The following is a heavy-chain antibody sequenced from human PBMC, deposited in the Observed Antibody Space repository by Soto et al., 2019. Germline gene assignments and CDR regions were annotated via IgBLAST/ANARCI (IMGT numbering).Heavy chain of an antibody. CDR1: DYTFTTYG. CDR3: ARSEYQLLLN. Sequence: QVQLVQSGAEVKKPGASVKVSCKASDYTFTTYGISWVRQAPGQGLEWMGWISGHNGNTKYAQKLQGRVTMTTDTSTSTAYMELRSLRSDDTALYYCARSEYQLLLNWGQGTLVTVSS. J-gene: IGHJ4*02. CDR2: ISGHNGNT. V-gene: IGHV1-18*01. D-gene: IGHD2-2*01.